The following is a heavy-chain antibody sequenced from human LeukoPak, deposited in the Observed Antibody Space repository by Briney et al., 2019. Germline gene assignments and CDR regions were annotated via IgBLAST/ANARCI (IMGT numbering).Heavy chain of an antibody. CDR3: ARDYYDSSGYSRGAYNWFDP. CDR1: RFTFSNFW. D-gene: IGHD3-22*01. V-gene: IGHV3-74*01. J-gene: IGHJ5*02. CDR2: IRSDGSTT. Sequence: PGGSLRLSCVESRFTFSNFWMHWVRQAPGKGLVWVARIRSDGSTTDYADSVKGRFTISRDNAKNTLYLEMNSLRAEDTAVYYCARDYYDSSGYSRGAYNWFDPWGQGTLVTVSS.